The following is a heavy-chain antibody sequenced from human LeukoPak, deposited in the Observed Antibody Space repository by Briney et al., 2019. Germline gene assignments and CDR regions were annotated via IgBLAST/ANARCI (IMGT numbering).Heavy chain of an antibody. CDR1: GGSISSYY. Sequence: SETLSLTCTVSGGSISSYYWSWIRQPAGKGLEWIGRIYTSGRSHYNPSLKSRVTMSVDTSKNQFSLNLSSVTAADTAVYYCARELGSNGWLDPWGQGTLVTVSS. J-gene: IGHJ5*02. CDR2: IYTSGRS. CDR3: ARELGSNGWLDP. D-gene: IGHD6-13*01. V-gene: IGHV4-4*07.